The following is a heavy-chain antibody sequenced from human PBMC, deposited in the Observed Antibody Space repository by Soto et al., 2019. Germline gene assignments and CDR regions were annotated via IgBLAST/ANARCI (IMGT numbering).Heavy chain of an antibody. D-gene: IGHD6-19*01. CDR3: ARGMNSSVPFDY. CDR1: GFTVISNC. V-gene: IGHV3-66*01. Sequence: GGSLRLSCAASGFTVISNCMSWVRQAPGKGLEWVSVIYSGGSTYYADSVKGRFTISRDNSKNTLYLQMNSLRAEDTAVYYCARGMNSSVPFDYWGQGTLVTVSS. CDR2: IYSGGST. J-gene: IGHJ4*02.